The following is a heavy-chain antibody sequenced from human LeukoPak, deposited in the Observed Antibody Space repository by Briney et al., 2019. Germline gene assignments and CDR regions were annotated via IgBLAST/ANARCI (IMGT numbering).Heavy chain of an antibody. CDR2: INPNSGGT. CDR3: ARARQIRTTRWFDP. D-gene: IGHD1-1*01. CDR1: GYTFTGYY. V-gene: IGHV1-2*02. Sequence: ASVKVSCKASGYTFTGYYMHWVRQAPGQGLEWMGWINPNSGGTNYAQKFQGRVTMTRDTSISTAYMELSRLRSDDTAVYYCARARQIRTTRWFDPRGQGTLVTVSS. J-gene: IGHJ5*02.